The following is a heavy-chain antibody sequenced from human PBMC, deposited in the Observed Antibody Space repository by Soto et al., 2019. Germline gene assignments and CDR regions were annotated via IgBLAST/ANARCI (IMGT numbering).Heavy chain of an antibody. V-gene: IGHV1-18*01. D-gene: IGHD3-3*01. CDR1: GYTFTNYG. CDR3: ARGGRFAVADTDY. J-gene: IGHJ4*02. CDR2: ISAYNGDT. Sequence: QVQLVQSGAEVKKPGASVKVSCKASGYTFTNYGFTWVRQAPGQGLEWMGWISAYNGDTNYAQKFQGSVTITTDSATTTAYMELRSLRSDDTAVYYCARGGRFAVADTDYWGQGTLVTVSS.